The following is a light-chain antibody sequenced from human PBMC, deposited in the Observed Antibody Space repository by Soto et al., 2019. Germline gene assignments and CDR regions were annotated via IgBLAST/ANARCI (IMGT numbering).Light chain of an antibody. CDR1: SSNIGAGYD. CDR2: GNS. V-gene: IGLV1-40*01. Sequence: SVLTQPPSVSGAPGQRVTISCTGSSSNIGAGYDVHWYQQLPGTAPKLLIYGNSNRPSGVPDRFSGSKSGTSASLAITGLQAEDEADYYCQSYDSSLSGYVVFGGGTQLNVL. CDR3: QSYDSSLSGYVV. J-gene: IGLJ2*01.